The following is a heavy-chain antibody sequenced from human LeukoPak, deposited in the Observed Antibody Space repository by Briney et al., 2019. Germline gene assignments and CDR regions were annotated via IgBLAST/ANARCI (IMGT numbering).Heavy chain of an antibody. J-gene: IGHJ6*02. CDR1: GYTLRDYY. Sequence: ASVKVSCKASGYTLRDYYIYWVRQAPGQGLEWLGWLNPHSGGTNYAQKFQGRVTLTSDTSISTAYMELTPLTSDDTAIYYCARGLRIINGLDVWGQGITVIVSS. CDR2: LNPHSGGT. CDR3: ARGLRIINGLDV. V-gene: IGHV1-2*02. D-gene: IGHD2-15*01.